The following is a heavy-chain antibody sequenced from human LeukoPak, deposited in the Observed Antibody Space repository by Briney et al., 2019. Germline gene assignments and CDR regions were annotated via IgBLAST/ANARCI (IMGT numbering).Heavy chain of an antibody. CDR3: ARGYASAWCDY. D-gene: IGHD6-19*01. Sequence: GGSLRLSCAGSGFTFSSYEMNWVRQAPGKGLEWVSYISSRGDTIYYADPVRGRFTLYRGNARNSLYLQMNSLRAEDTAVYYCARGYASAWCDYWGQGALVTVSS. CDR2: ISSRGDTI. CDR1: GFTFSSYE. J-gene: IGHJ4*02. V-gene: IGHV3-48*03.